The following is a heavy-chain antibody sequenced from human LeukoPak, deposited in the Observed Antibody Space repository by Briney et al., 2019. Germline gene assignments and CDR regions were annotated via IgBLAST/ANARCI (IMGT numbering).Heavy chain of an antibody. Sequence: GGSLRLSCAASGFTFSSYEMNWVRQAPGKGLEWVSYISSSGSTIYYADSVKGRFTISRDNAKNSLYLQMNSLRAEDTAVYYCARVYSDSIDYWGQGTLVTVSS. J-gene: IGHJ4*02. CDR2: ISSSGSTI. CDR1: GFTFSSYE. CDR3: ARVYSDSIDY. D-gene: IGHD4-17*01. V-gene: IGHV3-48*03.